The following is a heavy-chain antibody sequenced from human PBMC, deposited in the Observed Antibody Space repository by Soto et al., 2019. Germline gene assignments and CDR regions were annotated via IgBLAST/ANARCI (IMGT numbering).Heavy chain of an antibody. CDR2: IYSGGGT. V-gene: IGHV4-4*07. CDR1: GGSISQYY. CDR3: ARGPGGFGDFSLDY. Sequence: QVQLQESGPGLVKPSETLSLSCGVSGGSISQYYWSWIRQPAGKGLEWIGRIYSGGGTNYKPSLESRVTMSVDTSKNTLSPKLSSVPAADTAVYYCARGPGGFGDFSLDYWGQGTLVTVSS. J-gene: IGHJ4*02. D-gene: IGHD3-10*01.